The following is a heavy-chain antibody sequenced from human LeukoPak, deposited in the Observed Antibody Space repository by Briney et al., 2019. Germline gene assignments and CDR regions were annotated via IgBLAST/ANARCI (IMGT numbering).Heavy chain of an antibody. CDR1: GFTVRTNY. V-gene: IGHV3-53*05. CDR2: IYSGGAT. J-gene: IGHJ4*02. Sequence: GGSLRLSCAASGFTVRTNYMGWVRQAPGKGLEWVSVIYSGGATYYADSVKGRFTISRDNSKNTLTLQMNSLKTEDTSIYFCAKGAWAADGPMGNNFASWGQGTLVTVSS. CDR3: AKGAWAADGPMGNNFAS. D-gene: IGHD6-13*01.